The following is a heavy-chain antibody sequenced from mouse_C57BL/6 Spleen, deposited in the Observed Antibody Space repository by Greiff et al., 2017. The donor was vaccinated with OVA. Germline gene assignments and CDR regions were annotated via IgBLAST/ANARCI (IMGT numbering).Heavy chain of an antibody. Sequence: QVQLQQPGAELVKPGASVKMSCKASGYTFTSYWITWVKQRPGQGLEWIGDIYPGSGSTNYNEKFKSKATLTVDTSSSTAYMQLSSLTSEDSAVYYCARGVDSSGYAFFAYWGQGTLVTVSA. D-gene: IGHD3-2*02. CDR1: GYTFTSYW. CDR2: IYPGSGST. J-gene: IGHJ3*01. V-gene: IGHV1-55*01. CDR3: ARGVDSSGYAFFAY.